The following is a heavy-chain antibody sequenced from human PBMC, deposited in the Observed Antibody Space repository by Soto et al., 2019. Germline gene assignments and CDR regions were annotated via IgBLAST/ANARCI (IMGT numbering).Heavy chain of an antibody. CDR2: MNPNSGNT. V-gene: IGHV1-8*01. D-gene: IGHD5-18*01. J-gene: IGHJ6*02. CDR3: ARGCGGSSSGSTLCYYYYGLDV. CDR1: GYTFTSYD. Sequence: ASVKVSCKASGYTFTSYDINWVRQATGQGLEWMGWMNPNSGNTGYAQKFQGRVTMTRNTSISTAYMELSSLRSEDTSVYYCARGCGGSSSGSTLCYYYYGLDVWGQGTTVTVSS.